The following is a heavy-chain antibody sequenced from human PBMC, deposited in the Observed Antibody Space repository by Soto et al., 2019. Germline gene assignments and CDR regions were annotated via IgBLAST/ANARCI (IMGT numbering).Heavy chain of an antibody. CDR1: GDTFNFYS. CDR3: ASSYGSGYRAVDY. D-gene: IGHD3-10*01. Sequence: QVQLVQSGAEVKRPGSSVKVSCKASGDTFNFYSINWVRQAPGLGLEWMGRVNPIVSMSNYEQKFQGRVTMTADQSTSTAYMELSSLRSEDTGLSYCASSYGSGYRAVDYWGQGALVTVYS. CDR2: VNPIVSMS. J-gene: IGHJ4*02. V-gene: IGHV1-69*02.